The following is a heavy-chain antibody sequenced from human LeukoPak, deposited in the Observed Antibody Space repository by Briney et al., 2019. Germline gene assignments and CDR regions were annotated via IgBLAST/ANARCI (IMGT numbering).Heavy chain of an antibody. CDR3: ARDKVNGDYYDSSGYGAFDI. J-gene: IGHJ3*02. CDR2: ISSSSYI. V-gene: IGHV3-21*01. D-gene: IGHD3-22*01. Sequence: GGTLRLSCAASGFTFSSYGMNWVRQAPGKGLEWVSSISSSSYIYYADSVKGRFTISRDNAKNSLYLQMNSLRAEDTAVYYCARDKVNGDYYDSSGYGAFDIWGQGTMVTVSS. CDR1: GFTFSSYG.